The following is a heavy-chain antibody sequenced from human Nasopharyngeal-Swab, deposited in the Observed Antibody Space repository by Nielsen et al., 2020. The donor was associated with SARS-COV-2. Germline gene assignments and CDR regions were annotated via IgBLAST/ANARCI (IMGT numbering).Heavy chain of an antibody. J-gene: IGHJ4*02. D-gene: IGHD3-10*01. Sequence: ASVKVSCKPSGYTFTDYYMHWVRQAPGQGLEWMGWMNPHNGGTNYEQKFQGRVTMTRDTSISTGYMELRSLKSEDTAVYYCARDRYGSGSFLGYWGQGTLVTVSS. CDR3: ARDRYGSGSFLGY. V-gene: IGHV1-2*02. CDR1: GYTFTDYY. CDR2: MNPHNGGT.